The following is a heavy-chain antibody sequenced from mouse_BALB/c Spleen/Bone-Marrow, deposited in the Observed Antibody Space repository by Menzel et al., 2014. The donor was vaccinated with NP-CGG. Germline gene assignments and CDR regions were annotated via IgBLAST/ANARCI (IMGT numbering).Heavy chain of an antibody. CDR2: IDPSDSET. D-gene: IGHD2-1*01. V-gene: IGHV1-69*02. CDR1: GYTFTSYW. CDR3: ARSGGNYVSFAY. Sequence: QVQLQQSGAELVKPGAPVKLSCKASGYTFTSYWMNWVKQRPGRGLEWIGRIDPSDSETHYNQKFKDKATLTVDKSSSTSYIQLSSLTSEDSAVYYCARSGGNYVSFAYWGQGTLVTVSA. J-gene: IGHJ3*01.